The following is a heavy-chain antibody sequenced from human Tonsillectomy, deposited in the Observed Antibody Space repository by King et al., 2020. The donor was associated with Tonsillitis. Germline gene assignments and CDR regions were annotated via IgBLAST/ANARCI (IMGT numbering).Heavy chain of an antibody. CDR3: AKGYCSGGSCYSDY. CDR1: GFTFDDYA. CDR2: ISWNSGTI. V-gene: IGHV3-9*01. J-gene: IGHJ4*02. D-gene: IGHD2-15*01. Sequence: VQLVESRGGLVQPGRSLRLSCAASGFTFDDYAMYWVRQAPGKGLEWVSGISWNSGTIDYAASVKGRFTISRDNANNSLYLQMNSLRTEDTALYYCAKGYCSGGSCYSDYWGQGTLVTVSS.